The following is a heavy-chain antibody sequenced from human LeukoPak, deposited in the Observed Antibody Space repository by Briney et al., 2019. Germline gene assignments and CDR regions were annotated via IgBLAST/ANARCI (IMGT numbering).Heavy chain of an antibody. CDR3: ARDFDY. J-gene: IGHJ4*02. CDR1: GGSISSSSYY. Sequence: SETLSLTCTVSGGSISSSSYYWGWIRQPPGKGLEWIGSIYFSGSSDYNPSLKSRVTISGDTSKNHFSLRLSSVTAADTAVYYCARDFDYWGQGTLVTVSS. CDR2: IYFSGSS. V-gene: IGHV4-39*07.